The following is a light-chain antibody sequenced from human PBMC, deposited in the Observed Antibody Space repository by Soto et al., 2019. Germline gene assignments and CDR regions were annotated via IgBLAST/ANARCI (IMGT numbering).Light chain of an antibody. CDR2: DAS. J-gene: IGKJ5*01. CDR3: QQRSNWPPKIT. CDR1: QSVSID. Sequence: ESVLAQSPATLSLSPGERATLSCRASQSVSIDLAWYQQKPGQAPRLLIYDASNRATGIPARFSGSGSGTDFTLTISSLEPEDFAVYYCQQRSNWPPKITFGQGTRLEIK. V-gene: IGKV3-11*01.